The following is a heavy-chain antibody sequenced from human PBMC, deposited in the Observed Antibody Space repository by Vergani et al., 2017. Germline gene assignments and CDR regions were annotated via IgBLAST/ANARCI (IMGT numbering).Heavy chain of an antibody. D-gene: IGHD3-9*01. V-gene: IGHV1-69*01. Sequence: QVQLVQSGAEVKKPGSSVKVSCKASGGTFSSYAISWVRQAPGQGLEWMGGIIPIFGTANYAQKFQGRVTITAYESTGTAYMELSSLRSEDTAVYYCAREXGAQIFTGYYPTDDAFDIWGQGTMVTVSS. CDR3: AREXGAQIFTGYYPTDDAFDI. J-gene: IGHJ3*02. CDR2: IIPIFGTA. CDR1: GGTFSSYA.